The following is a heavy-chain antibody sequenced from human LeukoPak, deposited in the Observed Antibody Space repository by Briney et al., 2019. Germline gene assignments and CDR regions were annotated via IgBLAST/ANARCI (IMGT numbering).Heavy chain of an antibody. CDR3: ARESYDFWSGYPPIDY. Sequence: GGSLRLSCAASGFTFSNYWMSWVRQAPGKGLEWVANIKQDGSEKYYVDSVKGRFTISRDNAKNSLYLQMNSLRAEDTAVYYCARESYDFWSGYPPIDYWGQGTLVTVSS. CDR1: GFTFSNYW. CDR2: IKQDGSEK. D-gene: IGHD3-3*01. V-gene: IGHV3-7*01. J-gene: IGHJ4*02.